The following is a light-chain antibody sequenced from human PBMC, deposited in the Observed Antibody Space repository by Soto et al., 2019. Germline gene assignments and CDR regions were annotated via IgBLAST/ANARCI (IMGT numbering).Light chain of an antibody. Sequence: DIQMTQSPSTLSASVGDRVTITCRASQSISSRLAWYQQKPGKAPKLLIYDASSLESGVPSRFSGSGSGTEFTLTISSLQPGDLATYYCQQYNSYSPLTFGGGTKVDIK. CDR3: QQYNSYSPLT. V-gene: IGKV1-5*01. CDR2: DAS. CDR1: QSISSR. J-gene: IGKJ4*01.